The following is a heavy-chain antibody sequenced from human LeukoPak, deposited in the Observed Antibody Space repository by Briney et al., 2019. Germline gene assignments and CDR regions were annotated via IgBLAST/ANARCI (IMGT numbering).Heavy chain of an antibody. Sequence: GASVKVSCKASGGTFSSYAISWVRQAPGQGLEWMGGIIPIFGTANYAQKFQGRVTITADESTSTAYMGLSSLRSEDTAVYYCVSISEGSSSSESAFDIWGQGTMVTVSS. J-gene: IGHJ3*02. CDR2: IIPIFGTA. D-gene: IGHD6-6*01. CDR3: VSISEGSSSSESAFDI. CDR1: GGTFSSYA. V-gene: IGHV1-69*13.